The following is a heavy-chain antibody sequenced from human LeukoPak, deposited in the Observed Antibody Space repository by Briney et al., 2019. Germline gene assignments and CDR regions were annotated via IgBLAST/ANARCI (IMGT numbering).Heavy chain of an antibody. CDR3: AREGNTVVTSFDY. J-gene: IGHJ4*02. V-gene: IGHV4-59*12. D-gene: IGHD4-23*01. CDR1: GGSISGYY. CDR2: IHSSGTT. Sequence: SETLSLTCTVSGGSISGYYWIWIRQPPGKGLECIAYIHSSGTTRYNPSLKSRVTISVDTSRNQFSLKLSSVTAADTAVYYCAREGNTVVTSFDYWGQGTLVTVSS.